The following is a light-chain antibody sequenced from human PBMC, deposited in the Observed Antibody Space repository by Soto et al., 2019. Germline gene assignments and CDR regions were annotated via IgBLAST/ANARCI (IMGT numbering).Light chain of an antibody. CDR3: QQYYNWWT. CDR2: DAS. J-gene: IGKJ1*01. V-gene: IGKV3-15*01. CDR1: QSVSNK. Sequence: EIVMTQSPATLSVSPGERATLSCRASQSVSNKLAWYQQKPGQAPRLLIYDASTRATGIPARFSGSGSGTEFTLTISSLQSEDLAVYYCQQYYNWWTFGQGTKLDIK.